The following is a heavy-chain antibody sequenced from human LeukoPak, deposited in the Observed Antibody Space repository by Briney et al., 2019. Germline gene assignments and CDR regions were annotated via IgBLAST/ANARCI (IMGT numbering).Heavy chain of an antibody. CDR1: GFTVSGSY. V-gene: IGHV3-66*01. Sequence: GGSLRLSCAASGFTVSGSYMSWVRQSPEKGLEWVSVLYSGGTTYYADSVKGRFTISRDNSKNTLYLEVNSLRAEDSAVYYCARDGSGYYYAFDIWGQGTTVTVSS. CDR3: ARDGSGYYYAFDI. D-gene: IGHD3-22*01. J-gene: IGHJ3*02. CDR2: LYSGGTT.